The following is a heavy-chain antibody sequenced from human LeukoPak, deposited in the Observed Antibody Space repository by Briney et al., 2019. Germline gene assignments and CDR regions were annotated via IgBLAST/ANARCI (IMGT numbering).Heavy chain of an antibody. V-gene: IGHV4-34*09. D-gene: IGHD3-10*01. Sequence: SETLSLTCAVYGGSFSGYYWSWIRQPPGKGLEWIGYIYYSGSTYYNPSLKSRVTISVDTSKNQFSLKLSSVTAADTAVYYCASNYYGSGTYRYWGQGTLVTVSS. CDR1: GGSFSGYY. CDR3: ASNYYGSGTYRY. J-gene: IGHJ4*02. CDR2: IYYSGST.